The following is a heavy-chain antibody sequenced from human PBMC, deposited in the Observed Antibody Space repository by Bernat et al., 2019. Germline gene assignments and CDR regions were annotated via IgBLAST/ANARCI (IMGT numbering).Heavy chain of an antibody. D-gene: IGHD3-3*01. CDR2: IYYSGST. V-gene: IGHV4-59*01. J-gene: IGHJ2*01. CDR1: GGSISSYY. Sequence: QVQLQESGPGLVKPSETLSLTCTVSGGSISSYYWGWIRQPPGKGLEWIGYIYYSGSTNYNPSLKSRVTISVDTSKNQFSLKLSSVTAADTAVYYCARDPTYYDFWSGYYTPHWYFDLWGRGTLVTVSS. CDR3: ARDPTYYDFWSGYYTPHWYFDL.